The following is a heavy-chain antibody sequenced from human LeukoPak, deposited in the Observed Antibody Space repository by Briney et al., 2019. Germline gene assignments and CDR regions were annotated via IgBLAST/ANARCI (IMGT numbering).Heavy chain of an antibody. Sequence: PSETLSLTCAVYGGSFSGYYWSWIRQPPGKGLEWIGEINHSGSTYYNPSLKSRVTISVDTSKNQFSLKLSSVTAADTAVYYCARGPGTTVTLIPYYYYYYYMDVWGKGTTVTVSS. CDR2: INHSGST. D-gene: IGHD4-11*01. CDR1: GGSFSGYY. CDR3: ARGPGTTVTLIPYYYYYYYMDV. V-gene: IGHV4-34*01. J-gene: IGHJ6*03.